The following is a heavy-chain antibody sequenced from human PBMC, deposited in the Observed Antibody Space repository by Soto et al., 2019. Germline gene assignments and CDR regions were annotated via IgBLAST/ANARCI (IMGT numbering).Heavy chain of an antibody. CDR3: ISDKRGSVSACFGYPDV. CDR1: GDTFSTHT. D-gene: IGHD3-22*01. V-gene: IGHV1-69*02. Sequence: HVQLLQSGAEVKMPGSSVKVSCHASGDTFSTHTITWVRQAPGQGLEWVGRIIPLLGLTDYAQKFQGRVVIPADKFSSTTYIVLYRLRSEDTALYFCISDKRGSVSACFGYPDVWGTWTAVTVSS. CDR2: IIPLLGLT. J-gene: IGHJ6*03.